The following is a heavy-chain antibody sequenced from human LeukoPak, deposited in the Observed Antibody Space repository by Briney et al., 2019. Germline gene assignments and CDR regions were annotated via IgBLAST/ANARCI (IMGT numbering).Heavy chain of an antibody. CDR2: IYYSGST. D-gene: IGHD3-10*01. Sequence: KPSETLSLTCTVSGGSISSYYWSWIRQPPGKGLGWIGYIYYSGSTNYNPSLKSRVTISVDTSKNQFSLKLSSVTAADTAVYYCARHVGSGIVHFDYWGQGTLVTVSS. J-gene: IGHJ4*02. V-gene: IGHV4-59*08. CDR3: ARHVGSGIVHFDY. CDR1: GGSISSYY.